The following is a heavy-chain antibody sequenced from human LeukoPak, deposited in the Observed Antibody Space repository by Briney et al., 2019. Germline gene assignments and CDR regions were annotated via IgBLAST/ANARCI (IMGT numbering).Heavy chain of an antibody. CDR2: IRSKANSYAT. CDR1: GFTFSSYW. V-gene: IGHV3-73*01. Sequence: PGGSLRLSCAASGFTFSSYWMSWVRQASGKGLEWVGRIRSKANSYATAYAASVKGRFTISRDDSKNTAYLQMNSLKTEDTAVYYCTSPSGWDDYWGQGTLVTVSS. CDR3: TSPSGWDDY. D-gene: IGHD6-19*01. J-gene: IGHJ4*02.